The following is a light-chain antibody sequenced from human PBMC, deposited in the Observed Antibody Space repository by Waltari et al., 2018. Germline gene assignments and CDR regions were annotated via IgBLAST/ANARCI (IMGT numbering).Light chain of an antibody. Sequence: QSDLTQPRSVSGSPGQSVTISCTGTISTYVSWYQQHPGKAPQLMIFEVTRRPSGVPDRFSGSKSGNTASLTISGLQAEDEADYYCCSYGGRYVFGTATKVTVL. CDR3: CSYGGRYV. CDR2: EVT. V-gene: IGLV2-11*01. J-gene: IGLJ1*01. CDR1: ISTY.